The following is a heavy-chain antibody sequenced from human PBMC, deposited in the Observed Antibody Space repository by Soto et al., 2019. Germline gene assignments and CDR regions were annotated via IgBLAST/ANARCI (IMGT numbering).Heavy chain of an antibody. Sequence: QVQLVESGGGVVQPGRSLRLSCAASGFTFSSYGMHWVRQAPGKGLEWVAVIWYDGSNKYYADSVKGRFTISRDNSKNRLYLQMNSLGAEDTAVYYCARDDQYCGGDCYYAEYFQHWGQGTLVTVSS. J-gene: IGHJ1*01. CDR3: ARDDQYCGGDCYYAEYFQH. D-gene: IGHD2-21*01. CDR2: IWYDGSNK. V-gene: IGHV3-33*01. CDR1: GFTFSSYG.